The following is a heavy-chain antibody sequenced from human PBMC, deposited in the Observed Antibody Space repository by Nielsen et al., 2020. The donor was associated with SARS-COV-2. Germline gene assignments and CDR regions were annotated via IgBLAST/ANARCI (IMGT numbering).Heavy chain of an antibody. J-gene: IGHJ4*02. Sequence: ASVKVSCKASGYTFTSYYMHWVRQAPGQGLEWMGWISAYNGNTNYAQQLQGRVTMTTDTSTSTAHMELRSLRSDDTAVYYCARLCTAYGSGSSCGDYWGQGTLVTVSS. CDR3: ARLCTAYGSGSSCGDY. CDR1: GYTFTSYY. D-gene: IGHD3-10*01. V-gene: IGHV1-18*04. CDR2: ISAYNGNT.